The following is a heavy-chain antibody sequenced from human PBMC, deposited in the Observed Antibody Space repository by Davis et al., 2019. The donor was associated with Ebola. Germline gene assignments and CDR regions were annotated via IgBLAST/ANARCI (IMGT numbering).Heavy chain of an antibody. CDR3: ARGKWFDP. V-gene: IGHV1-69*06. J-gene: IGHJ5*02. CDR2: IIPLFGTT. CDR1: GNTISTYT. Sequence: SVKVSCKASGNTISTYTIDWVRQAPGQGLEWMGGIIPLFGTTNYAQKFRGRVMITADKSTRIAYMELNSLTSEDTAVYYCARGKWFDPWGQGTLVSVTS.